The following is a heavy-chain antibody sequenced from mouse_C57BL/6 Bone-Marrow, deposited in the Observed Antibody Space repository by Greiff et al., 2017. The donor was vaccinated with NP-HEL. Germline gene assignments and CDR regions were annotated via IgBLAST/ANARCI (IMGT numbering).Heavy chain of an antibody. CDR3: ARDWGLYYYAMDY. Sequence: EVQGVESGGGLVKPGGSLNLSCAASGFTFSDYGMHWVRQAPEKGLEWVAYISSGSSTIYYADTVKGRFTISRDNAKNTLFLQMTSLRSEDTAMYDGARDWGLYYYAMDYWGQGTSVTVSS. D-gene: IGHD4-1*01. V-gene: IGHV5-17*01. CDR2: ISSGSSTI. J-gene: IGHJ4*01. CDR1: GFTFSDYG.